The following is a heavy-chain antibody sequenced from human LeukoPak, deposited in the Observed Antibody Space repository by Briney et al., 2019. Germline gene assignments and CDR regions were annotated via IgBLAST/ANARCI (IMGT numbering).Heavy chain of an antibody. V-gene: IGHV3-30*04. J-gene: IGHJ4*02. Sequence: GGSLRLSCAASGVTFTSYPMHWVREAPGKGREWVAVISSEGSNKYYADSVKGRFTISRDNSKNTLYLQINRLRAEDTAVYYCAREGSSEYYFHLWGQRPLHPVS. CDR3: AREGSSEYYFHL. D-gene: IGHD6-6*01. CDR2: ISSEGSNK. CDR1: GVTFTSYP.